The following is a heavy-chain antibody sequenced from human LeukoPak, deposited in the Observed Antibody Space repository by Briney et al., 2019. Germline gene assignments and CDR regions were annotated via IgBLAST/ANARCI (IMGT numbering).Heavy chain of an antibody. V-gene: IGHV4-59*01. CDR3: ARDLGANAY. Sequence: SETLSLTCTVSGGSISSYYWSWIRQPPGKGLEWIGYIYYSGSTNYNPSLKSRVTISVDTSKNQFSLKLSSVTAADTAVYYCARDLGANAYWGQGTLVTVSS. J-gene: IGHJ4*02. CDR2: IYYSGST. CDR1: GGSISSYY.